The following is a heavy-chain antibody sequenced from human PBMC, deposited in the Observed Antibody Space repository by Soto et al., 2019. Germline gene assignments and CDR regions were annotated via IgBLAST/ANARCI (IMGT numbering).Heavy chain of an antibody. Sequence: SETLSLTCTVSGGSISSYYWSWIRQPPGKGLEWIGEINHSGSTNYNPSLKSRVTISVDTSKNQFSLKLDSVTAADTAVYYCARLGGYYQAFDSWGKGTLVTVSS. D-gene: IGHD3-22*01. CDR3: ARLGGYYQAFDS. CDR2: INHSGST. CDR1: GGSISSYY. J-gene: IGHJ4*02. V-gene: IGHV4-59*12.